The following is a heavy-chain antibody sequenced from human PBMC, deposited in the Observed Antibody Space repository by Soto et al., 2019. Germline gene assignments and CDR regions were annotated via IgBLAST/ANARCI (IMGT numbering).Heavy chain of an antibody. D-gene: IGHD2-15*01. J-gene: IGHJ4*02. CDR1: GFSFSSYA. CDR3: ARGDRSGGNAEIDY. CDR2: ITGSGGSI. Sequence: EVQLLESGGGLAQPGGSLRLSCAASGFSFSSYAMHWVRQAPGKGLEWVSTITGSGGSIYYADSVKGRFTISRDNSKNTLYLQMNSLRAEDTAVYYCARGDRSGGNAEIDYWGQGTLVTVSS. V-gene: IGHV3-23*01.